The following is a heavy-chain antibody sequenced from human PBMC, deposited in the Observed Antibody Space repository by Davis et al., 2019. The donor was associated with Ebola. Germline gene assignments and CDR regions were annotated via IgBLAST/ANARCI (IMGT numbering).Heavy chain of an antibody. CDR1: GDSISSYF. Sequence: SETLSLTCTVSGDSISSYFWSWIRQPPGKGLEWIGYIYYSGSSNYNPSLKSRVTISVDTSKNQFSLKLSSVTAADTAVYYCARDSNSGGDYWGQGTLVTVSS. D-gene: IGHD4-23*01. V-gene: IGHV4-59*12. CDR3: ARDSNSGGDY. J-gene: IGHJ4*02. CDR2: IYYSGSS.